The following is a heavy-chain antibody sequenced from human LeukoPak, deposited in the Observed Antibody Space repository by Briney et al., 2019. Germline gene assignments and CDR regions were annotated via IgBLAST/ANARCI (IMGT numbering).Heavy chain of an antibody. CDR2: INTSTGNP. D-gene: IGHD2-15*01. J-gene: IGHJ6*02. CDR3: ARDGGDIVVVVAAIAPDYYYGMDV. CDR1: GYTFTSYA. V-gene: IGHV7-4-1*02. Sequence: ASVKVSCKAYGYTFTSYAMNWVRQAPGQGLEWMGWINTSTGNPTYAQGFTGRFVFSLDTSVSTAYLQISSLKAEDTAVYYCARDGGDIVVVVAAIAPDYYYGMDVWGQGTTVTVSS.